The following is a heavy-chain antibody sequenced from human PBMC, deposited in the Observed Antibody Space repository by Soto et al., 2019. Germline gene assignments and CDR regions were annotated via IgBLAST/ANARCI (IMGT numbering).Heavy chain of an antibody. V-gene: IGHV1-69*12. Sequence: QVQVEQSGAEVKKPGSSVKVSCKASGGTFITAAISWVRQAPGQGLEWMGGIMPIFRTADYAQKFQGRVNITADDSPTTPYLELRSLRSEDTAVYYCASDKDRPQLGGNYYSVMDVGGQGTTVTFSS. CDR1: GGTFITAA. CDR2: IMPIFRTA. CDR3: ASDKDRPQLGGNYYSVMDV. D-gene: IGHD3-3*02. J-gene: IGHJ6*01.